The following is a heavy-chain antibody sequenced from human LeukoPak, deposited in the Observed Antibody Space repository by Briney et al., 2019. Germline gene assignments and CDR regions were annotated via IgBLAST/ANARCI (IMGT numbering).Heavy chain of an antibody. J-gene: IGHJ4*02. Sequence: SETLSLTCAVYGVSFSGYYWSWIRRPPGKGLEWIGEINHSGSTNYNPSLKSRVTISVDTSKNQFSLKLSSVTAADTAVYYCARVLYSSGYYRTKQTPAFDYWGQGTLVTVSS. CDR1: GVSFSGYY. CDR2: INHSGST. D-gene: IGHD3-22*01. CDR3: ARVLYSSGYYRTKQTPAFDY. V-gene: IGHV4-34*01.